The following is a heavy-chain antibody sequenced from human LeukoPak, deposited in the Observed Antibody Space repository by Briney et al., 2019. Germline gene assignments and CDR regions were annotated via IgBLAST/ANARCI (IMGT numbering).Heavy chain of an antibody. CDR1: GFTFSSYS. CDR2: ISSSSSYI. Sequence: KPGGSLRLSCAASGFTFSSYSVNWVRQAPGKGLEWVSSISSSSSYIYYADSVKGRFTISRDNAKNSLYLQMNSLRAEDTAVYYCARGDSSGYKGVTFDYWGQGTLVTVSS. V-gene: IGHV3-21*01. CDR3: ARGDSSGYKGVTFDY. D-gene: IGHD3-22*01. J-gene: IGHJ4*02.